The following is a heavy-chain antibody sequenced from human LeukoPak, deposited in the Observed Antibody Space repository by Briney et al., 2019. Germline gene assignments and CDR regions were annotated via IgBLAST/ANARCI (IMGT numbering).Heavy chain of an antibody. CDR2: INPASAGA. CDR3: ARQLGNYYRAFDF. J-gene: IGHJ4*02. CDR1: GYTFTNYY. Sequence: ASVKVSCKPSGYTFTNYYIHWVRQAPGQGPEWVGWINPASAGAAFAPKFQGRVSMTWDSSITTAFMDLTSLRSNDTAIYYCARQLGNYYRAFDFWGQGTLVTVSS. V-gene: IGHV1-2*02. D-gene: IGHD1-26*01.